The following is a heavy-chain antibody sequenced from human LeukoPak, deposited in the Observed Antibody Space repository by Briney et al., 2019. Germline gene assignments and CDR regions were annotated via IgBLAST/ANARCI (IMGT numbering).Heavy chain of an antibody. Sequence: PGGSLRLSCAASGFTFSSYEMNWVRQAPGKGLEWVSYISSSGSTIYYADSVKGRSTIPRDNAKNSLYLQMNSLRAEDTAVYYCAELGITMIGGVWGKGTTVTISS. CDR2: ISSSGSTI. V-gene: IGHV3-48*03. CDR3: AELGITMIGGV. J-gene: IGHJ6*04. D-gene: IGHD3-10*02. CDR1: GFTFSSYE.